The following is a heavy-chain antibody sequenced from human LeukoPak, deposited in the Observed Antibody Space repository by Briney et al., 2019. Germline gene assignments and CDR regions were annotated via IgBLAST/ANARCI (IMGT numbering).Heavy chain of an antibody. J-gene: IGHJ4*02. Sequence: GGSLRLSCAASGFTFSTYAMHWVRQAPGKGLEWVAVISYDGSSKYYADSVKGRFTISRDNSKNTVYLQVRSLRAEDTAVYYCAKDLGWIQFGYWGQGALVTVSS. CDR1: GFTFSTYA. CDR2: ISYDGSSK. V-gene: IGHV3-30*04. D-gene: IGHD5-18*01. CDR3: AKDLGWIQFGY.